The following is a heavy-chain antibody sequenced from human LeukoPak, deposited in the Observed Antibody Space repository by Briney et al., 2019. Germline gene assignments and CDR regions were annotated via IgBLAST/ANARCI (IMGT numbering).Heavy chain of an antibody. CDR1: GYIFTNYE. V-gene: IGHV7-4-1*02. CDR3: ARTVLGATGYFDY. D-gene: IGHD1-26*01. CDR2: INTTTGSP. J-gene: IGHJ4*02. Sequence: ASVTASCTASGYIFTNYEMNWVRQAPGQGLEWMGWINTTTGSPTYAQGFTGRFVFSLDTSVSTTYLQISSLEAEDTAVYYCARTVLGATGYFDYWGQGTLITVSS.